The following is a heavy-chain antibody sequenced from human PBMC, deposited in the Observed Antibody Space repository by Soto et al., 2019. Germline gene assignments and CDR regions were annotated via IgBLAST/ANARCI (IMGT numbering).Heavy chain of an antibody. J-gene: IGHJ4*02. Sequence: QVQLVQSGAEVKKPGSSVKVSCKASGGTFSSYAFSWVRQAPGQGLEWMGGIIPIFVTANYAQKFQGRVTITADESTSTAYIEMSSLRSEDTAGDSCARGAGYSYLDWGPGTLVTVSS. D-gene: IGHD5-18*01. CDR2: IIPIFVTA. CDR3: ARGAGYSYLD. CDR1: GGTFSSYA. V-gene: IGHV1-69*01.